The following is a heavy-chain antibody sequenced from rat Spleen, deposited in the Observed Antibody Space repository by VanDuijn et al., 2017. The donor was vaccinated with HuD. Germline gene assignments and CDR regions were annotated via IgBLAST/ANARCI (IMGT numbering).Heavy chain of an antibody. Sequence: QVQLKESGPGLVQPSQTLSLTCTVSGFSLTSYGVSWVRQPPGKGLEWMGGIWGDGRTNYNSALKSRLSISRDTSKSQVFLKMNNRQTEDTAMYFCARSGTLDYWGQGVMVTVSS. D-gene: IGHD1-4*01. CDR1: GFSLTSYG. CDR3: ARSGTLDY. CDR2: IWGDGRT. V-gene: IGHV2S61*01. J-gene: IGHJ2*01.